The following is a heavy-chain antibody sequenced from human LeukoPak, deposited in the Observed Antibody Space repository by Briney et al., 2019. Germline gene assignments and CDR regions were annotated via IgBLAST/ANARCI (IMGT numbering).Heavy chain of an antibody. CDR3: ARDLFLGAYTPYYYGSGSYYNAHLFGY. J-gene: IGHJ4*02. Sequence: GGSLRLSCAASGFTFSSYAMSWVRQAPGKGLEWVSSISSSSSYIYYADSVKGRFTISRDNAKNSLYLQMNSLRAEDTAVYYCARDLFLGAYTPYYYGSGSYYNAHLFGYWGQGTLVTVSS. CDR2: ISSSSSYI. D-gene: IGHD3-10*01. CDR1: GFTFSSYA. V-gene: IGHV3-21*01.